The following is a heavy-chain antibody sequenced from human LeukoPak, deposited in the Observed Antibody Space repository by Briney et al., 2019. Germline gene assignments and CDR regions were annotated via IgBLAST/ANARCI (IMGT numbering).Heavy chain of an antibody. Sequence: SETLSLTCTVSGGSMSSDYWNWIRQPPGKGLEWVGYILYSGGTNYNPSLKSRVTISVDTSKNQFSLKLSSVTAADTAVYYCARYSSGYYYYYYGMDVWGQGTTVTVSS. CDR3: ARYSSGYYYYYYGMDV. CDR2: ILYSGGT. D-gene: IGHD3-22*01. J-gene: IGHJ6*02. CDR1: GGSMSSDY. V-gene: IGHV4-59*01.